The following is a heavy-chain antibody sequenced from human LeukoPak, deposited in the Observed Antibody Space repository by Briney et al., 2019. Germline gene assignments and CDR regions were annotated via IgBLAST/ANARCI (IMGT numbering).Heavy chain of an antibody. CDR3: ARDSAGNDY. Sequence: GGSLRLSCAASGFTFSTYWITWVRQAPGKGLEWVANIKQDGSEKYYVDSVKGRFTISRDNAKNSLYLQMNSLRAEDTAMYYCARDSAGNDYWGQGTLVTVSS. CDR1: GFTFSTYW. J-gene: IGHJ4*02. V-gene: IGHV3-7*01. CDR2: IKQDGSEK. D-gene: IGHD6-13*01.